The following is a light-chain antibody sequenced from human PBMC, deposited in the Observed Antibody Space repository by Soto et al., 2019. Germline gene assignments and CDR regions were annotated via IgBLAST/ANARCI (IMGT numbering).Light chain of an antibody. V-gene: IGKV3-20*01. Sequence: EILLTQSPGTLYLSPGERATLSCRASQSVSSTYLAWFQQKPGQPPRLLIYGASSRAIGVPDRFSGSGSGTDFTLTISRLEPEDFVVFYCHQYGSLPYTFGQGTKVEIK. CDR3: HQYGSLPYT. CDR1: QSVSSTY. CDR2: GAS. J-gene: IGKJ2*01.